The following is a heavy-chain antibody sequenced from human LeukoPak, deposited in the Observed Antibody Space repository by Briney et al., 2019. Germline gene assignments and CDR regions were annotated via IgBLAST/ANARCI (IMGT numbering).Heavy chain of an antibody. Sequence: GGSLRLSCAASGFVFSNNWMYWVRQAPGRGLVWVSRINSDGSSIAYAASVKGRFTLSRDNAKTTLFLQMHSLTVEDTAMYYCAKDLSWGATDYWGQGTLVTVSS. D-gene: IGHD6-13*01. CDR3: AKDLSWGATDY. CDR1: GFVFSNNW. CDR2: INSDGSSI. V-gene: IGHV3-74*01. J-gene: IGHJ4*02.